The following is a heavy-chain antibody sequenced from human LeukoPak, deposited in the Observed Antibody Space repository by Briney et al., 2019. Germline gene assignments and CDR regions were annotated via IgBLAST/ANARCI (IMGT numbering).Heavy chain of an antibody. D-gene: IGHD3-22*01. Sequence: SETLSLTCTVSGGSISSYSWSWIRQPPGKGLENIGYIYHIGTTNYNPSLKSRVTISLDTSKNQFSPNLSSVTAADTAMYYCARGCNRYDSSGYHCYWGQGTLVTVSS. CDR2: IYHIGTT. CDR3: ARGCNRYDSSGYHCY. J-gene: IGHJ4*02. V-gene: IGHV4-59*01. CDR1: GGSISSYS.